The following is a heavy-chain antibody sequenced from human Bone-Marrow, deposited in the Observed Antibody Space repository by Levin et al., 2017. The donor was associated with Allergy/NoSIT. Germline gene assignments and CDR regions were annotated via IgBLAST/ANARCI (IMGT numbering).Heavy chain of an antibody. CDR1: VGSISSSDYY. V-gene: IGHV4-39*01. D-gene: IGHD3-16*01. Sequence: SETLSLTCTVSVGSISSSDYYWGWIRQPPGKGLEWIGNIYYSGSTHYNPSLQSRVTISVDTSKNQFSLKLNSVTAADPAFYYCARLGWGDAFYIWGQGTMVTVSS. CDR2: IYYSGST. J-gene: IGHJ3*02. CDR3: ARLGWGDAFYI.